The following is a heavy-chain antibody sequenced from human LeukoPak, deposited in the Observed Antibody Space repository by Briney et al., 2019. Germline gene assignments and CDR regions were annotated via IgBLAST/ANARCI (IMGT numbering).Heavy chain of an antibody. V-gene: IGHV3-7*01. J-gene: IGHJ4*02. CDR2: IKQDGSER. D-gene: IGHD3-10*01. Sequence: GGSLRLSCAASGFTFSGFSMSWVRQSPTKGLEWVANIKQDGSERYYVDSVKGRFTISRDNAKNSLSLQMNNLRVEDMAVYYCARAGSHWHYVYWGQGTVVTVSS. CDR1: GFTFSGFS. CDR3: ARAGSHWHYVY.